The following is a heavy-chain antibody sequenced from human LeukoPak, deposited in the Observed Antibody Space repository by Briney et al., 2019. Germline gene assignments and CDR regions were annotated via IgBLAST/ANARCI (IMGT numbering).Heavy chain of an antibody. CDR3: AKQSAGSAAWYSLHYDF. Sequence: GGSLRLSCAASGFTVSSNYMTWVRQAPGRGLEWVSSVDGGGGGTYYADSVKGRFTISRDNSKDTLYLRMNGLRAEDTAVYFCAKQSAGSAAWYSLHYDFWGQGTLVTVSS. V-gene: IGHV3-23*01. D-gene: IGHD6-13*01. CDR1: GFTVSSNY. CDR2: VDGGGGGT. J-gene: IGHJ4*02.